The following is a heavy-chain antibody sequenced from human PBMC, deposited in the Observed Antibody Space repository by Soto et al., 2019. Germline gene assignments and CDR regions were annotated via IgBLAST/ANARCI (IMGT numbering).Heavy chain of an antibody. Sequence: GGSLRLSCAASGFTFDDYTMHWVRQAPGKGLEWVSLISWDGGSTYYADSVKGRFTISRDNSKNSLYLQMNSLRTEDTALYYCAKDSSSWSKGFSGYFDYWGQGTLVTVSS. D-gene: IGHD6-13*01. CDR2: ISWDGGST. J-gene: IGHJ4*02. V-gene: IGHV3-43*01. CDR3: AKDSSSWSKGFSGYFDY. CDR1: GFTFDDYT.